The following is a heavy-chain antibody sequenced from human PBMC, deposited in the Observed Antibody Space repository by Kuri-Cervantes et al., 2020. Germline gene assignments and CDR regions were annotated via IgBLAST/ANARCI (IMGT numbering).Heavy chain of an antibody. CDR2: ISYDGSNK. Sequence: GESLKISCAASGFTFSSYAMHWVRQAPGKGLEWVAVISYDGSNKYYADAVKGRFTISRDNSKNTLYLQMNSLRAEDTAVYYCAREWGSGGAYYYYGMDVWGQGTTVTVSS. CDR3: AREWGSGGAYYYYGMDV. V-gene: IGHV3-30-3*01. D-gene: IGHD3-10*01. J-gene: IGHJ6*02. CDR1: GFTFSSYA.